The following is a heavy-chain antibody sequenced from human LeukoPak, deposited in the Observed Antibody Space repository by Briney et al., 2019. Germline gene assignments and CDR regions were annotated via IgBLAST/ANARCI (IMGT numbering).Heavy chain of an antibody. CDR3: ARGYCSSTSCYYDYYYGMDV. J-gene: IGHJ6*02. V-gene: IGHV1-2*04. Sequence: VASVKVSCTASGYTFTGYYMHWVRQAPGQGLEWMGWINPNSGGTNYAQKFQGWVTMTRDTSISTAYVELSRLRSDDTAVYYCARGYCSSTSCYYDYYYGMDVWGQGTTVTVSS. CDR1: GYTFTGYY. CDR2: INPNSGGT. D-gene: IGHD2-2*01.